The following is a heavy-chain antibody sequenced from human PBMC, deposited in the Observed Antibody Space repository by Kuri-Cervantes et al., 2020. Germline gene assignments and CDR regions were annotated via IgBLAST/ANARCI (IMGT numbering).Heavy chain of an antibody. CDR3: ARGGSRDSSSWYGRGAFDI. Sequence: SETLSLTCTVFDGSIWSTTYYWSWIRQPPGKGLEWIGEINHSGSTNYNPSLKSRVTISVDTSKNQFSLKLSSVTAADTAVYYCARGGSRDSSSWYGRGAFDIWGQGTMVTVSS. CDR2: INHSGST. D-gene: IGHD6-13*01. CDR1: DGSIWSTTYY. V-gene: IGHV4-34*01. J-gene: IGHJ3*02.